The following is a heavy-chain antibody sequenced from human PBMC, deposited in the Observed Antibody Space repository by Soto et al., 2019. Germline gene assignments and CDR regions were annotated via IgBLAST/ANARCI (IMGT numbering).Heavy chain of an antibody. J-gene: IGHJ4*02. Sequence: EVQLLESGGGLVQPGGSLRLSCAASGFTFSSYAMSWVRQAPGKGLEWVSAISGSGGSTYYADSVKGRFTISRDNSKNTVDLQMNSLRAEDTAVYYCAKEWKGLGYGWGSFDWGQGTLVTVSS. CDR2: ISGSGGST. V-gene: IGHV3-23*01. D-gene: IGHD3-16*01. CDR3: AKEWKGLGYGWGSFD. CDR1: GFTFSSYA.